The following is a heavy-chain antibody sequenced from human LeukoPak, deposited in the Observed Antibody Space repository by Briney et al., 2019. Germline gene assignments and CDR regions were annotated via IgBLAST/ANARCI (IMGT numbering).Heavy chain of an antibody. CDR2: IYTSGST. J-gene: IGHJ4*02. Sequence: SETLSLTCTVSGGSISSGSYYWSWIRQPAGKGREWIGRIYTSGSTNYNPSLKSRVTISVDTSKNQFSLKLSSVTAADTAVYYCARGKAVTTLYFDYWGQGTLVTVSS. D-gene: IGHD4-17*01. V-gene: IGHV4-61*02. CDR3: ARGKAVTTLYFDY. CDR1: GGSISSGSYY.